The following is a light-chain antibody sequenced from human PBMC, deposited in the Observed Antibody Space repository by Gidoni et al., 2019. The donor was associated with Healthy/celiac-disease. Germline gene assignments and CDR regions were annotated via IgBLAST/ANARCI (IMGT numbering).Light chain of an antibody. CDR2: GAS. Sequence: EIVMTQSPATLSVSPGERATLSCRASQSVSSNLAWYQQKPGQAPRLLIYGASTRATGIPARFSGSGSGTEFTLTISSLQSEDFAVYYCQQYNNWSPLTFGEGPRWRSN. CDR3: QQYNNWSPLT. CDR1: QSVSSN. V-gene: IGKV3-15*01. J-gene: IGKJ4*01.